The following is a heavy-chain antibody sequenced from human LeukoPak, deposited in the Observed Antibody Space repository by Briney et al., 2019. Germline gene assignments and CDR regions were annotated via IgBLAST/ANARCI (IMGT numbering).Heavy chain of an antibody. Sequence: KVSCXXXGYXXTXLSMHWVRQAPGKGLEWMGGFDPEDGETIYAQKFQGRVTMTEDTSTDTAYMELSSLRSEDTAVYYCATVRLTGYRNQYYFDYWGQGTLVTVSS. CDR3: ATVRLTGYRNQYYFDY. J-gene: IGHJ4*02. CDR1: GYXXTXLS. D-gene: IGHD3-9*01. V-gene: IGHV1-24*01. CDR2: FDPEDGET.